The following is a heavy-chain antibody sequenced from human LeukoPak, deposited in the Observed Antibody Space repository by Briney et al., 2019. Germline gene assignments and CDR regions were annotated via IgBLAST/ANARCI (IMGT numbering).Heavy chain of an antibody. D-gene: IGHD6-19*01. CDR1: GFTFSGST. V-gene: IGHV3-73*01. J-gene: IGHJ1*01. CDR2: IRSKANSYAT. CDR3: TSPQADSGATYFRH. Sequence: GGCLRLSCAASGFTFSGSTIHWGRQASGKGLGWIGRIRSKANSYATAYAASVKGRFTISRDDAKNTAYLQMDSLKTEDTAVYYCTSPQADSGATYFRHWGQGTLVTVSS.